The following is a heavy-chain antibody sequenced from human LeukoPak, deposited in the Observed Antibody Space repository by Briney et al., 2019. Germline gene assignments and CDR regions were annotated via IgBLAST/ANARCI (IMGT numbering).Heavy chain of an antibody. CDR3: ATPGPDWGDAFDI. D-gene: IGHD3/OR15-3a*01. Sequence: ASVKVSCKVSGYSVMELSMHWVRQPPRKGLEWMGCFDPEDGETIYAQKFQGRVTMTEDTSTDTAYMELSSLRSEDTAVYYCATPGPDWGDAFDIWGQGTMVTVSS. J-gene: IGHJ3*02. CDR2: FDPEDGET. CDR1: GYSVMELS. V-gene: IGHV1-24*01.